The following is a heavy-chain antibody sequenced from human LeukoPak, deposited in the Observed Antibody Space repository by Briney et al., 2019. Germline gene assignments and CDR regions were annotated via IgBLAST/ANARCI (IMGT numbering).Heavy chain of an antibody. CDR3: ARTNGYSSSFDI. CDR1: GGSFSGYY. V-gene: IGHV4-34*01. D-gene: IGHD6-13*01. J-gene: IGHJ3*02. Sequence: SETLSLTCAVYGGSFSGYYWSWIRQPPGKGLEWIGEINHSGSTNYNPSLKSRVTISVDTSKNQFSLKLSSVTAADTAVYYCARTNGYSSSFDIWGQGTVVTVSS. CDR2: INHSGST.